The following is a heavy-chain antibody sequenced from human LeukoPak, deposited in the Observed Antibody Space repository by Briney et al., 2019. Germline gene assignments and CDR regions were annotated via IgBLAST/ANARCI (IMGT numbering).Heavy chain of an antibody. CDR2: IRYDGSDK. Sequence: GGSLRLSCAASGFTFSNYGMHWVRQAPGKGLEWVAFIRYDGSDKYYADPVKGRFTISRDNSKNTLYLQMNSLRAEDTAVYYCAKIAAAYCGGDCYSGAYYFDYWGQGTLVTVSS. V-gene: IGHV3-30*02. J-gene: IGHJ4*02. CDR1: GFTFSNYG. D-gene: IGHD2-21*02. CDR3: AKIAAAYCGGDCYSGAYYFDY.